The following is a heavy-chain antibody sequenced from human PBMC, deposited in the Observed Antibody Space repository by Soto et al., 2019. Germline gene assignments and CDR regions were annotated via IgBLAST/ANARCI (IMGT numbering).Heavy chain of an antibody. CDR3: ARDHWGSSSTGACAFDS. CDR1: GFTFSDYY. CDR2: ISSSGSTI. Sequence: GGSLRLSCAASGFTFSDYYMSWIRQAPGKGLEWVSYISSSGSTIYYADSVKGRFTISRDTAKNSLYLKMNSLRAEDTAVYYCARDHWGSSSTGACAFDSWGQGTMVTVSS. V-gene: IGHV3-11*01. D-gene: IGHD6-6*01. J-gene: IGHJ3*02.